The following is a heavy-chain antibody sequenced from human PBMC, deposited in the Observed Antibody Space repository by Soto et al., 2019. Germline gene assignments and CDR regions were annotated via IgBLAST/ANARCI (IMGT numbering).Heavy chain of an antibody. CDR1: GGSISIGTDY. V-gene: IGHV4-39*01. CDR3: ARQRIAARPLGY. D-gene: IGHD6-6*01. Sequence: SETLSLTCDVSGGSISIGTDYWGWIRPPPGKGLEWIGNIHYSGSTNYNPSLKSRLSISVDTSKNQFSLKLSSVTAADTAVYYCARQRIAARPLGYWGQGTLVTVSS. CDR2: IHYSGST. J-gene: IGHJ4*02.